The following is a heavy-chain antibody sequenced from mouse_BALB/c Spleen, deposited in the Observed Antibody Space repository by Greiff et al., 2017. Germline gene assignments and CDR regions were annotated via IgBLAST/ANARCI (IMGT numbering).Heavy chain of an antibody. D-gene: IGHD1-1*01. CDR3: ARFYGSSSYYFDY. CDR2: ISSGGSYT. V-gene: IGHV5-6*01. J-gene: IGHJ2*01. Sequence: EVKLVESGGDLVKPGGSLKLSCAASGFTFSSYGMSWVRQTPDKRLEWVATISSGGSYTYYPDSVKGRFTISRDNAKNTLYLQMSSLKSEDTAMYYCARFYGSSSYYFDYWGQGTTLTVSS. CDR1: GFTFSSYG.